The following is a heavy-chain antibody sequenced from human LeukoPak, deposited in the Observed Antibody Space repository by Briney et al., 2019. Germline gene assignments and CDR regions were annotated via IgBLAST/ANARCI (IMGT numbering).Heavy chain of an antibody. V-gene: IGHV4-59*08. Sequence: SETLSLTCTVSGGSISSYYWSWIRQPTGKGLEWIGYIYYSGSTNYNPSLKSRVTISVDTSKNQFSLKLSSVTAAGTAVYYCARHGYGELDYWGQGTLVTVSS. J-gene: IGHJ4*02. D-gene: IGHD4-17*01. CDR2: IYYSGST. CDR3: ARHGYGELDY. CDR1: GGSISSYY.